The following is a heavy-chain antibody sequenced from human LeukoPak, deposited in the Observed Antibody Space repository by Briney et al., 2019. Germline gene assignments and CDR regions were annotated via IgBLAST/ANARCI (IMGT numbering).Heavy chain of an antibody. V-gene: IGHV4-59*01. CDR2: IYYSGST. Sequence: SETLSLTCTVSGGSISSYYWSWIRQPPGKGLEWIGYIYYSGSTNYNPSLKSRVTISVDTSKNQFSLKLSSVTAADTAVYYCAREGAVYDSSGYNIGDYFDYWGQGTLVTVSS. CDR1: GGSISSYY. D-gene: IGHD3-22*01. J-gene: IGHJ4*02. CDR3: AREGAVYDSSGYNIGDYFDY.